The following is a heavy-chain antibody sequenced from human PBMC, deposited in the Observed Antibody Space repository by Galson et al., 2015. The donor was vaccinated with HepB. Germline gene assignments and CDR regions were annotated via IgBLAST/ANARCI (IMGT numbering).Heavy chain of an antibody. CDR2: MNPNSGNT. J-gene: IGHJ6*02. Sequence: SVKVSCKASGYTFTSYDINWVRQATGQGLEWMGWMNPNSGNTGYAQKFQGRVTMTRNTSISTAYMELSSLRSEDTAVYYCARAHTYCSSTSCYTEYYYGMDVWGQGTTVTISS. CDR1: GYTFTSYD. D-gene: IGHD2-2*01. CDR3: ARAHTYCSSTSCYTEYYYGMDV. V-gene: IGHV1-8*01.